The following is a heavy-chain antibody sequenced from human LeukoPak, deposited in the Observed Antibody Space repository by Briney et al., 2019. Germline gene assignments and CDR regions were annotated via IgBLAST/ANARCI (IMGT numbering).Heavy chain of an antibody. CDR2: IYSNGIT. D-gene: IGHD3-10*02. CDR3: ARDPGYSDDRGGLDY. CDR1: GDSMNSGTYY. Sequence: TLSLTCTVSGDSMNSGTYYWTCIRQHPGKGLEWIGYIYSNGITYYNPSLKSRSTSSSDTSLNQFSLRLTSVSAADTATYYCARDPGYSDDRGGLDYWGQGALVTVSS. V-gene: IGHV4-31*03. J-gene: IGHJ4*02.